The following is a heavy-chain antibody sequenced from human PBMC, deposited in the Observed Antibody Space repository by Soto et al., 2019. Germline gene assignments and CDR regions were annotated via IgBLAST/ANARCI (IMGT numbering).Heavy chain of an antibody. D-gene: IGHD6-19*01. J-gene: IGHJ4*02. V-gene: IGHV4-39*01. CDR2: IYYSGST. CDR3: ARHVSLKVSSGWFPLDY. Sequence: SETLSLTCTVSGGSISSSSYYWGWIRQPPGKGLEWIGSIYYSGSTYYNPSLKSRVTISVDTSKNQFSLKLSSVTAADTAVYYCARHVSLKVSSGWFPLDYWGQGTLVTVSS. CDR1: GGSISSSSYY.